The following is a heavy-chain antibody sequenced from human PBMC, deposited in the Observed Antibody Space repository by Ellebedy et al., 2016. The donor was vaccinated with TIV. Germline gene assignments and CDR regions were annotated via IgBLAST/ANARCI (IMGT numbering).Heavy chain of an antibody. V-gene: IGHV3-30*02. CDR1: GFTFSDYG. J-gene: IGHJ4*02. CDR3: VGLDGYNPFDY. D-gene: IGHD5-24*01. CDR2: IRSDGSNK. Sequence: PGGSLRLSCAASGFTFSDYGMHRVRQAPGKGLEWVSFIRSDGSNKYFADSVKGRFTISRDNSKNTLYLQMNNLRTEDTAVYYCVGLDGYNPFDYWGQGTLVTVSS.